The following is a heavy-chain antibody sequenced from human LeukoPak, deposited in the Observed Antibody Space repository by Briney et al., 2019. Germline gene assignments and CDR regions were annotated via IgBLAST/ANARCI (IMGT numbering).Heavy chain of an antibody. Sequence: SETLSLTCTVSGGSISTYYWSWVRQPPGKGLEWIGYNSYSGHTNYNPSLKSRVTISVDTSKNHFSLNLSSVTAADTAVYYCARVGSGSFDSWGQGTLVAVSS. J-gene: IGHJ5*01. CDR1: GGSISTYY. V-gene: IGHV4-59*01. CDR3: ARVGSGSFDS. CDR2: NSYSGHT. D-gene: IGHD1-26*01.